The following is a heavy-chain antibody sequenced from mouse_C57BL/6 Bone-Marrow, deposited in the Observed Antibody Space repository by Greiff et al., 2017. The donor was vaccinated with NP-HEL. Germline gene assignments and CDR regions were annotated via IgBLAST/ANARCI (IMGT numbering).Heavy chain of an antibody. Sequence: EVHLVESGEGLVKPGGSLKLSCAASGFTFSSYAMSWVRQTPEKRLEWVAYISSGGDYIYYADTVKGRFTISRDNARNTLYLQMSSLKSEDTAMYYCTREGFGYGSSYWYFDVWGTGTTVTVSS. CDR3: TREGFGYGSSYWYFDV. J-gene: IGHJ1*03. D-gene: IGHD1-1*01. CDR2: ISSGGDYI. CDR1: GFTFSSYA. V-gene: IGHV5-9-1*02.